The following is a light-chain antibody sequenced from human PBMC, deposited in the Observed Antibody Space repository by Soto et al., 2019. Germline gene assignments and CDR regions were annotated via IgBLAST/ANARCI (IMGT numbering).Light chain of an antibody. V-gene: IGKV3-11*01. CDR3: QERSNWLYT. J-gene: IGKJ2*01. CDR2: DAS. CDR1: QSVRRY. Sequence: EIVLTQSPATLSLSPGERATLSCRASQSVRRYLAWYQQKPGQAPRLLIYDASNRATGIPARFSGSGSGTDFTLTISSLEPEDSAVYYCQERSNWLYTFGQGTKVEIK.